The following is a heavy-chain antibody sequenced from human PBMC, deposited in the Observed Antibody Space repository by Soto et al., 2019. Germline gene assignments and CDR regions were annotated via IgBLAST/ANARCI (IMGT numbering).Heavy chain of an antibody. Sequence: QVQLVQSGAEVKKPGSSVKVSCKASGGTFSSYTISWVRQAPGQGLEWMGRIIPILGIANYAQKFQGRVTITAEKSTGTAYMELSSLRSEDTAVYYCAREYYDILTGYYGYNWFDPWGQGTLVTVSS. D-gene: IGHD3-9*01. CDR3: AREYYDILTGYYGYNWFDP. CDR2: IIPILGIA. J-gene: IGHJ5*02. CDR1: GGTFSSYT. V-gene: IGHV1-69*08.